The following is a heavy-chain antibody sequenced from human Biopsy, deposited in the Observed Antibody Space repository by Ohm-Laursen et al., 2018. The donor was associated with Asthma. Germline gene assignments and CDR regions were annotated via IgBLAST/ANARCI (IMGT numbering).Heavy chain of an antibody. V-gene: IGHV4-39*01. J-gene: IGHJ4*02. CDR2: MYHSGSP. Sequence: TLSLTCTVSGGPITSSSYYWGWIRQPPGKGMEWIGSMYHSGSPYYHPSLKSRATISVDTSKNQLSLKMSSVTAADTAVYFCVRHQYSSSWSTFDYWGQGALVTVSS. CDR1: GGPITSSSYY. CDR3: VRHQYSSSWSTFDY. D-gene: IGHD3-22*01.